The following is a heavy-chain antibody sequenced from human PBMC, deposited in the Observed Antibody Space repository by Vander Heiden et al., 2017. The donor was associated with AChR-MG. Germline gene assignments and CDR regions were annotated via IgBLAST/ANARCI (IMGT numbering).Heavy chain of an antibody. D-gene: IGHD4-17*01. V-gene: IGHV4-30-2*01. CDR2: IYHSGST. Sequence: QLQLQESGSGLVKPSQTLSLTCAVSGGSISSGGYSWSWIRQPPGKGLEWIGYIYHSGSTYYNPSLKSRVTISVDRSKNQFSLKLSSVTAADTAVYYCASAGSYGDYIDFQHWGQGTLVTISS. J-gene: IGHJ1*01. CDR3: ASAGSYGDYIDFQH. CDR1: GGSISSGGYS.